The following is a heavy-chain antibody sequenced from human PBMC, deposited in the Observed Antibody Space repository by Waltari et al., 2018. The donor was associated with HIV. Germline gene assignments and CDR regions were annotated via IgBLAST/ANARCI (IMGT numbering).Heavy chain of an antibody. J-gene: IGHJ4*02. CDR1: GVSFGSFW. V-gene: IGHV3-7*01. CDR2: IKEDGGER. CDR3: ARGAGSV. Sequence: LEESGGGAVQPGESLRLSCEASGVSFGSFWMSWVRQVSGKGLEWVADIKEDGGERNVVDSVKGRFTVSRDNAKNLLILKMDNLKMEDSGIYYCARGAGSVWGQGTLVTVSS.